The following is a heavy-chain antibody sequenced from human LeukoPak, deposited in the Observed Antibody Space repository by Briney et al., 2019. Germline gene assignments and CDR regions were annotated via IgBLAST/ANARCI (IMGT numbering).Heavy chain of an antibody. Sequence: SETLFLTCTVSGGSISSYYWSWIRQPPGKGLEWIGYIYYSGSTNYNPSLKSRVTISVDTSKNQFSLKLSSVTAADTAVYYCARHENTMVRGVIPAAFDIWGQGTMVTVSS. V-gene: IGHV4-59*08. CDR1: GGSISSYY. CDR2: IYYSGST. CDR3: ARHENTMVRGVIPAAFDI. D-gene: IGHD3-10*01. J-gene: IGHJ3*02.